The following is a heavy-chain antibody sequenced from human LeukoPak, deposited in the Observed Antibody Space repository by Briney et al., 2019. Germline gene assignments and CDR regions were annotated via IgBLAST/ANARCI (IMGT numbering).Heavy chain of an antibody. CDR2: ISAYNGNT. V-gene: IGHV1-18*01. CDR1: GYTFTSYG. J-gene: IGHJ4*02. D-gene: IGHD5-12*01. CDR3: ATGVWLRLPHPLDY. Sequence: GASVTVSCKASGYTFTSYGISWVRQAPGQGLEWMGWISAYNGNTNYAQKLQGRVTMTTDTSTSTAYMELRSLRSEDTAVYYCATGVWLRLPHPLDYWGQGTLVTVSS.